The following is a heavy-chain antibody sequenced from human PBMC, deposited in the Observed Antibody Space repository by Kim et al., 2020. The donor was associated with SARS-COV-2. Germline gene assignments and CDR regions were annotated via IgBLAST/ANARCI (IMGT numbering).Heavy chain of an antibody. J-gene: IGHJ6*02. D-gene: IGHD6-13*01. V-gene: IGHV3-23*01. Sequence: GGSLRLSCAASGFTFSSYAMSWVRQAPGKGLEWVSAISGSGGSTYYADSVKGRFTISRDNSKNTLYLQMNSLRAEDTAVYYCAKESIAAAVGTKTEYYYYGMDVWGQGTTVTVSS. CDR1: GFTFSSYA. CDR2: ISGSGGST. CDR3: AKESIAAAVGTKTEYYYYGMDV.